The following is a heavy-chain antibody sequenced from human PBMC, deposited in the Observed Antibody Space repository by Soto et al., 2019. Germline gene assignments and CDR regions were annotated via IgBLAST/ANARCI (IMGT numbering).Heavy chain of an antibody. Sequence: SETLSLTCTVSGGSISSGGYYWSWIRQHPGKGLEWIGYIYYSGSTYYNPSLKSRVTILVDTSKNQFSLKLSSVTAADTAVYYCARGSRDGYKSHWFDPWGQGTLVTVSS. CDR2: IYYSGST. J-gene: IGHJ5*02. CDR1: GGSISSGGYY. CDR3: ARGSRDGYKSHWFDP. V-gene: IGHV4-31*03. D-gene: IGHD5-12*01.